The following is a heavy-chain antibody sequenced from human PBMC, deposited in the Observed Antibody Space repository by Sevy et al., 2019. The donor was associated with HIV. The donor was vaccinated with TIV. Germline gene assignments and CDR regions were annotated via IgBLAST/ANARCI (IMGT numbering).Heavy chain of an antibody. J-gene: IGHJ5*02. CDR2: IYYTGST. V-gene: IGHV4-59*01. Sequence: SENLSLTCTVSGGSISTYYWSWIRQPPGKGLEYIGYIYYTGSTNYNPSVKSRVTISVDTSNNQFSLNLRSVTAVDTAVYYCARAPPVRSGDDSLNWFDPWGQGTLVTVSS. CDR1: GGSISTYY. D-gene: IGHD5-12*01. CDR3: ARAPPVRSGDDSLNWFDP.